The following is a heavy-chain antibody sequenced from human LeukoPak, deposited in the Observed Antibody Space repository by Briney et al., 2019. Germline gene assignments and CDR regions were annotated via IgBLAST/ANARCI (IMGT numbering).Heavy chain of an antibody. V-gene: IGHV1-2*02. CDR2: INPNSGGT. CDR1: GYTFTGYY. Sequence: ASVKVSCKASGYTFTGYYMHWVRQAPGQGLEWMGWINPNSGGTNYAQKFQVRVTMTRDTSISTAYMKLSRLRSDDTAVYYCARVSDGPYYFDYWGQGTLVTVSS. CDR3: ARVSDGPYYFDY. J-gene: IGHJ4*02.